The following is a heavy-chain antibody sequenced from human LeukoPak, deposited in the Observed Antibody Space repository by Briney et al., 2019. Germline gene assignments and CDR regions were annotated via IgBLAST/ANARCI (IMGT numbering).Heavy chain of an antibody. V-gene: IGHV3-23*01. D-gene: IGHD1-26*01. CDR3: AKGGSYAPLDI. Sequence: QPGGSLRLSCTASGFTFSDSAMTWVRQAPGKGLEWVSAISTSGGDAIYTDSVKDRFTIPRDNPKNTLYLQMNSLRAEDTAIYYCAKGGSYAPLDIWGQGTLVTVSS. J-gene: IGHJ4*02. CDR2: ISTSGGDA. CDR1: GFTFSDSA.